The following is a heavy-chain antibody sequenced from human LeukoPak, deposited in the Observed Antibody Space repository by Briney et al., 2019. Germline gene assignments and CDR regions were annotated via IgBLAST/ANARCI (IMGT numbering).Heavy chain of an antibody. CDR2: FSGSGGST. CDR3: AKDLVGVLITYFDY. D-gene: IGHD3-22*01. Sequence: PGGSLRLSCAASGFTFSSYAMSWVRQAPGKGLECISGFSGSGGSTYYADSVKGRFTISRDNSKNTLYLQMNSLRAEDTAVYYYAKDLVGVLITYFDYWGQGTLVTVSS. V-gene: IGHV3-23*01. CDR1: GFTFSSYA. J-gene: IGHJ4*02.